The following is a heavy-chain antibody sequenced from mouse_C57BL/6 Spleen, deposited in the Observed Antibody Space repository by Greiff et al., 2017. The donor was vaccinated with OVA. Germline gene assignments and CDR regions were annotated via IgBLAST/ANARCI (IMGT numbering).Heavy chain of an antibody. J-gene: IGHJ4*01. Sequence: QVQLQQPGAELVKPGASVKLSCKASGYTFTSYWMQWVKQRPGQGLEWIGEIDPSDSYTNYNQKFKGKATLTVDTSSSTAYMQLSSLTSEDSAVYYCARVLSHAMYYWGQGTSVTVSS. CDR1: GYTFTSYW. V-gene: IGHV1-50*01. CDR2: IDPSDSYT. CDR3: ARVLSHAMYY.